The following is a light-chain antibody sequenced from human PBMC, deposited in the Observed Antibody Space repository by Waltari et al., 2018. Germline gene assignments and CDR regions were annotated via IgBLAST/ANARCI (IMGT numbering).Light chain of an antibody. CDR1: SSDIGAYKY. CDR2: EVD. Sequence: QSALTQPPSASGSPGQTVIISCTGTSSDIGAYKYVSWYQQIPGRAPALIIYEVDRRPPGVPDRFSGSKSGNTAPLTVSGLQTEDEGDYYCSSYAGSNKLIFGGVTKLTVL. J-gene: IGLJ2*01. V-gene: IGLV2-8*01. CDR3: SSYAGSNKLI.